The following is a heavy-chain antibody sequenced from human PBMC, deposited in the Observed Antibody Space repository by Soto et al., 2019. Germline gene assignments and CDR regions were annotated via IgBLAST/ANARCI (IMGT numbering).Heavy chain of an antibody. CDR1: GFTFSSYS. J-gene: IGHJ1*01. CDR3: ARVGHYGSASQH. Sequence: GSLRLSCAASGFTFSSYSMNLVRQSPCKWLEWVSYISSSSSTIYYADSVKGRFTISRDNAKNSLYLQMNSLRDEDTAVYYCARVGHYGSASQHWGQGTLVTVS. CDR2: ISSSSSTI. V-gene: IGHV3-48*02. D-gene: IGHD3-10*01.